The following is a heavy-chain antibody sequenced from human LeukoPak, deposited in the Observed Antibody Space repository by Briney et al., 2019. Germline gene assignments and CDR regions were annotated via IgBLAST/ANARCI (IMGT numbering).Heavy chain of an antibody. D-gene: IGHD3-3*01. CDR1: GFTFSSYW. CDR2: ISSSSSYI. J-gene: IGHJ4*02. Sequence: GGSLRLSCAASGFTFSSYWMSWVRQAPGKGLEWVSSISSSSSYIYYADSVKGRFTISRDNSKNTLYLQMNSLRAEDTAVYYCAKEGVTIFGVVIRPFDYWGQGTLVTVSS. V-gene: IGHV3-21*01. CDR3: AKEGVTIFGVVIRPFDY.